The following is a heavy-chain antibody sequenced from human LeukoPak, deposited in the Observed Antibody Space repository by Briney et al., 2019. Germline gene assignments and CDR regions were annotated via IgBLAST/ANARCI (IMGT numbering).Heavy chain of an antibody. D-gene: IGHD3-10*01. J-gene: IGHJ4*02. CDR1: GFTFSSYA. Sequence: GGSLRLSCAASGFTFSSYAMSWVRQAPGKGLEWVSAISGSGGSTYYADSVKGRFTISRDNSKNTLYPQMNSLRAEDTAVYYCAKCWVSGSYGGYFDYWGQGTLVTVSS. CDR3: AKCWVSGSYGGYFDY. CDR2: ISGSGGST. V-gene: IGHV3-23*01.